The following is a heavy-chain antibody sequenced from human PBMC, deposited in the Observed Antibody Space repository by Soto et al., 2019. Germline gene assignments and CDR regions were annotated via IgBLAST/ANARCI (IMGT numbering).Heavy chain of an antibody. CDR1: GGTFSRHA. CDR3: ARGWGYDSTDYYYAY. Sequence: QVQLVQSGAEVRKPGSSVKVSCKASGGTFSRHAISWVRQAPGQGLEWMGGIIPIFGTANHAQKFQDRVTITADESTRTVYMELRRLRSEDTAIYYCARGWGYDSTDYYYAYWGQGTLVIVSS. J-gene: IGHJ4*02. CDR2: IIPIFGTA. V-gene: IGHV1-69*01. D-gene: IGHD3-22*01.